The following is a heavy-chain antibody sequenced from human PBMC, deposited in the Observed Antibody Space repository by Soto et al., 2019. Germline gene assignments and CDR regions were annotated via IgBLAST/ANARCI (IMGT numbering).Heavy chain of an antibody. CDR1: GGSISEKY. V-gene: IGHV4-4*07. CDR2: IFANGHT. D-gene: IGHD6-13*01. J-gene: IGHJ5*02. Sequence: SETLSLTCIVSGGSISEKYWNWVRQPPGKGLEWLGLIFANGHTDYNPSLKSRVTMSVDASKNQLSLRLTSMTAADTAVYYCVASLAASGLNWLDPWGRGTLVTVSS. CDR3: VASLAASGLNWLDP.